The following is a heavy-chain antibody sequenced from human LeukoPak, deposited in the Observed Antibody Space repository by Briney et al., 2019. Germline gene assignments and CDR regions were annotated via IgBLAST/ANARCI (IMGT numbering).Heavy chain of an antibody. CDR2: LNSDGSST. Sequence: GGSLRLSCAASGFTFSSYWMHWVRQAPGKGLVWVSRLNSDGSSTSYADSVKGRFTISRDNAKNTLYLQMNSLGAEDTAVYYCARGGELTMVRGVIFGYWGQGTLVTVSS. CDR1: GFTFSSYW. D-gene: IGHD3-10*01. CDR3: ARGGELTMVRGVIFGY. V-gene: IGHV3-74*01. J-gene: IGHJ4*02.